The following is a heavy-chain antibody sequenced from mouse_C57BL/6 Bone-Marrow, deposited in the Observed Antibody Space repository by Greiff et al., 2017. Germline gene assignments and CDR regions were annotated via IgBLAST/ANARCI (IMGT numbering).Heavy chain of an antibody. V-gene: IGHV14-4*01. D-gene: IGHD2-3*01. CDR1: GFNIKDDY. CDR3: TTMMFDY. Sequence: EVQLQQSGAELVRPGASVKLSCTASGFNIKDDYMHWVKQRPEQGLEWIGWIDPENGDTEYASKFQSKATITEDTASNTDYLQLSSLTSEDTAVYYCTTMMFDYWGKGTTLTVSS. J-gene: IGHJ2*01. CDR2: IDPENGDT.